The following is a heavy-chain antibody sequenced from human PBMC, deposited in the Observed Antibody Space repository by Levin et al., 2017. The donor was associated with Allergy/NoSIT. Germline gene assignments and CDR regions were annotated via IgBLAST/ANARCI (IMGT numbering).Heavy chain of an antibody. J-gene: IGHJ5*02. CDR1: GFTFSSYA. CDR2: ISGSGGST. V-gene: IGHV3-23*01. D-gene: IGHD3/OR15-3a*01. CDR3: AKGGLVVGDWFDP. Sequence: GESLKISCAASGFTFSSYAMSWVRQAPGKGLEWVSAISGSGGSTYYADSVKGRFTISRDNSKNTLYLQMNSLRAEDTAVYYCAKGGLVVGDWFDPWGQGTLVTVSS.